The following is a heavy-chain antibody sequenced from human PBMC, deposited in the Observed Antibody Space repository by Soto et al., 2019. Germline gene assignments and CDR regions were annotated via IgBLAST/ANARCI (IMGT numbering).Heavy chain of an antibody. CDR3: AIFRTVTTPFDY. V-gene: IGHV3-9*01. Sequence: EVQLVESGGGLVQPGRSLRLSCAASGLTFNDYAMHWVRQAPGKGLEWVSGISWNSGNIGYADSVKGRFTISRDNAKNSLYLQMNSLRTEDTALYFCAIFRTVTTPFDYWGQGALVTVSS. J-gene: IGHJ4*02. CDR2: ISWNSGNI. D-gene: IGHD4-17*01. CDR1: GLTFNDYA.